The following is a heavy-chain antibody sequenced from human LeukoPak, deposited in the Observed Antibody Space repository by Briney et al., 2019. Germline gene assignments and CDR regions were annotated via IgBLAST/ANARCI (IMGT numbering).Heavy chain of an antibody. CDR1: GFTVSSNY. CDR2: IYSGGST. D-gene: IGHD2-15*01. V-gene: IGHV3-53*05. J-gene: IGHJ4*02. Sequence: GGSLRLSCAASGFTVSSNYMSWVRQAPGKGLEWVSVIYSGGSTYYADSVKGRFTISRDNSKNTLYLQMNSLRAEDTAVYYCARGPGSNKTGGQDYWGQGTLVTVSS. CDR3: ARGPGSNKTGGQDY.